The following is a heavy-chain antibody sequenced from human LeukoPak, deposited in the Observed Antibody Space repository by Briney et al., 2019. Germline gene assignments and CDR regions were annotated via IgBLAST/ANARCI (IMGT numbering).Heavy chain of an antibody. J-gene: IGHJ4*02. Sequence: PGGSLRLSCAASGFTFSTYGMHWVRQAPGKGLEWVAFIRYDGNNKYYADSVKGRFTISRDNSENMLYLEMKSLRPEGTAVYYCAKNGPDYIWGNYLDYWGQGTLVTVSS. CDR1: GFTFSTYG. CDR2: IRYDGNNK. CDR3: AKNGPDYIWGNYLDY. D-gene: IGHD3-16*01. V-gene: IGHV3-30*02.